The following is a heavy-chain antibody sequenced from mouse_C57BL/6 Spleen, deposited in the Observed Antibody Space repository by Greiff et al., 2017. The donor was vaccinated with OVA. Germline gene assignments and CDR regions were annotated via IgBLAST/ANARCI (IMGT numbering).Heavy chain of an antibody. CDR2: IYPGSGNT. V-gene: IGHV1-76*01. Sequence: QVHVKQSGAELVRPGASVKLSCKASGYTFTDYYINWVKQRPGQGLEWIARIYPGSGNTYYNEKFKGKATLTAEKSSSTAYMQLSSLTSEDSAVYFCARGYDGYGYWGQGTTLTVSS. CDR1: GYTFTDYY. D-gene: IGHD2-3*01. CDR3: ARGYDGYGY. J-gene: IGHJ2*01.